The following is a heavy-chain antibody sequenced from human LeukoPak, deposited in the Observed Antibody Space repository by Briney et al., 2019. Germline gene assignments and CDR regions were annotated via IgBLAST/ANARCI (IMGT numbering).Heavy chain of an antibody. V-gene: IGHV4-38-2*01. D-gene: IGHD5-12*01. Sequence: SETLSLTCAVSGYSISSGYYWGWIRQPPGKGLEWIGSIYHSGSTYYNPSLKSRVTISVDTSKNQFSLRLSSVTAADTAVYYCARVGIVATITYTFDYWGQGTLVTVSS. CDR2: IYHSGST. CDR1: GYSISSGYY. J-gene: IGHJ4*02. CDR3: ARVGIVATITYTFDY.